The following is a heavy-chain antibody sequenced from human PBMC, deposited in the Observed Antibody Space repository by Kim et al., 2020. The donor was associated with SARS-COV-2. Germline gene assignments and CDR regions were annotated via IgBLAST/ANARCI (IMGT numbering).Heavy chain of an antibody. CDR2: IYYSGST. D-gene: IGHD3-22*01. J-gene: IGHJ4*02. V-gene: IGHV4-39*01. Sequence: SETLSLTCTVSGGSISSSSYYWGWIRQPPGKGLEWIGSIYYSGSTYYNPSLKSRVTISVDTSKNQFSLKLSSVTAADTAVYYCARHLRGTMIVVVITPLTYCEFGGEGTLLSVST. CDR3: ARHLRGTMIVVVITPLTYCEF. CDR1: GGSISSSSYY.